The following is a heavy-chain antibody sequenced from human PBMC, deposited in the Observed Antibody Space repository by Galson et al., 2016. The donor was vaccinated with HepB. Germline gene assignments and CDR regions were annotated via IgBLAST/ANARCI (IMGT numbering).Heavy chain of an antibody. CDR2: IHPSGAYT. CDR1: DNTFSKDY. D-gene: IGHD3-9*01. Sequence: SVKVSCKASDNTFSKDYIHWVRQAPGQGLQWLGTIHPSGAYTTYAQRFDGRVTMTRDTAINTVYMELRALTSKDTAVYYCARANYNLLTGYYSGLDHWGQGTLVTVSS. CDR3: ARANYNLLTGYYSGLDH. V-gene: IGHV1-46*01. J-gene: IGHJ4*02.